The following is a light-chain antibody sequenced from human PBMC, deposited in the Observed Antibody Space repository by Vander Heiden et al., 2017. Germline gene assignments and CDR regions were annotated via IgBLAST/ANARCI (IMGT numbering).Light chain of an antibody. CDR2: DVH. J-gene: IGLJ3*02. V-gene: IGLV2-23*02. CDR3: CSYPTRSTFM. Sequence: QSALPQPASVSGSSGQPITISCTGTSSDDGTFNYVSWYRQYPPQAPQLLLYDVHTRPSGVSTRLSGSKSGNTTSLTVSGLQADDEGDYYCCSYPTRSTFMFGGGTKVTVL. CDR1: SSDDGTFNY.